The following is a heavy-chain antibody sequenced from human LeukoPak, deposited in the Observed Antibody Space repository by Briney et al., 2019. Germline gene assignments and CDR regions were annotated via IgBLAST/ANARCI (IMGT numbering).Heavy chain of an antibody. D-gene: IGHD4-23*01. V-gene: IGHV3-53*01. CDR2: IYSGGST. CDR3: ASPYGGNSVSDRAFDI. Sequence: PGGSLRLSCAASGFTVSSNYMSWVRQAPGKGLEWVSVIYSGGSTYYADSVKGRFTISRDNSKNTLYLQMNSLRAEDTAVYYCASPYGGNSVSDRAFDIWGQGTMVTVSS. CDR1: GFTVSSNY. J-gene: IGHJ3*02.